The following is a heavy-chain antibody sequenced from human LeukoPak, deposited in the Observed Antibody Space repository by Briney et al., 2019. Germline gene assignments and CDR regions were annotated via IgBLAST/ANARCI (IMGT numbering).Heavy chain of an antibody. CDR1: GYTFTSYY. V-gene: IGHV1-46*01. CDR3: ARDGVAGVYYFDY. D-gene: IGHD6-19*01. J-gene: IGHJ4*02. CDR2: INPSGGST. Sequence: GASVKVSCKASGYTFTSYYMHWVRQAPGKGLEGMGIINPSGGSTNYAQKFQGRVTMTRDMSTSTVYMELSSLRSEDTAVYYCARDGVAGVYYFDYWGQGTLVTVSS.